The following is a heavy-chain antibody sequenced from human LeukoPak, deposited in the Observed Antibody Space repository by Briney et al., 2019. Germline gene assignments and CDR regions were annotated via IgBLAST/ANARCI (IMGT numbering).Heavy chain of an antibody. J-gene: IGHJ4*02. D-gene: IGHD3-10*01. CDR1: GGSVTSGGYY. CDR2: IYYSGST. Sequence: SETLSLTCTVSGGSVTSGGYYWTWIRQHPGKGLEWIGYIYYSGSTYYNPSLKSRVTISVDKSKNQFSLKLSSVTAADTAVYYCARNNYGSGSWGWWGQGTLVTVSS. V-gene: IGHV4-31*03. CDR3: ARNNYGSGSWGW.